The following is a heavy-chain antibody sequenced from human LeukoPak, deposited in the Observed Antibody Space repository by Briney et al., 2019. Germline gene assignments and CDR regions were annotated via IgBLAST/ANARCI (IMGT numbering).Heavy chain of an antibody. Sequence: ASVKVSCKASGYTFTSYGISWVRQAPGQGLEWMGWISAYNGNTNYAQKLQDRVTMTTDTSTSTAYMELRSLRSDDTAVYYCARDPPIFGYVKDYYYYGMDVWGQGTRSPSP. V-gene: IGHV1-18*01. CDR1: GYTFTSYG. CDR3: ARDPPIFGYVKDYYYYGMDV. CDR2: ISAYNGNT. J-gene: IGHJ6*02. D-gene: IGHD3-3*01.